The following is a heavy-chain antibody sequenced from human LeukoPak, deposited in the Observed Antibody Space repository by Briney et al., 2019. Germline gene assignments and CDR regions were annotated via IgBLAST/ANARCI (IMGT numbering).Heavy chain of an antibody. CDR2: IYHSGST. D-gene: IGHD1-14*01. CDR1: GGSISRGGYA. V-gene: IGHV4-30-2*01. CDR3: ARVRIPDPKFDP. Sequence: PSQTLSLTCAVSGGSISRGGYAWGWLRQPPGKGLEWIGYIYHSGSTYYNPSLKSRVTISVDRSKNQFSLKLSSVTAADTAVYYCARVRIPDPKFDPWGQGTLVTVSS. J-gene: IGHJ5*02.